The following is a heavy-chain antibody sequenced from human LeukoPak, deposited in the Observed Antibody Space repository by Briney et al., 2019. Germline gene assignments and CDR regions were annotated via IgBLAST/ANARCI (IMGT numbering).Heavy chain of an antibody. Sequence: ASVTVSCKASGGTFSSYAISWVRQAPGQGLEWMGRIIPILGIANYAQKFQGRVTITADKSTSTAYMELSSLRSEDTAVYYCARDPMLSITMVRGVTYFDCWGQGTLVTVSS. V-gene: IGHV1-69*04. CDR2: IIPILGIA. CDR3: ARDPMLSITMVRGVTYFDC. J-gene: IGHJ4*02. D-gene: IGHD3-10*01. CDR1: GGTFSSYA.